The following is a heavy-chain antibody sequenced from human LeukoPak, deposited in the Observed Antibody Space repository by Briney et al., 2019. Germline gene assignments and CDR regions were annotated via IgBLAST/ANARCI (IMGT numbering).Heavy chain of an antibody. CDR3: AKVNYPYGSGRGYFDY. Sequence: GSLRLSCAASGFTFADYTMHWVRQAPGKGLEWVSLISWDGGSTYYADSVKGRFTISRDNSKNSLCLQMNSLRTEDTALYYCAKVNYPYGSGRGYFDYWGQGTLVTVSS. J-gene: IGHJ4*02. CDR1: GFTFADYT. D-gene: IGHD3-10*01. CDR2: ISWDGGST. V-gene: IGHV3-43*01.